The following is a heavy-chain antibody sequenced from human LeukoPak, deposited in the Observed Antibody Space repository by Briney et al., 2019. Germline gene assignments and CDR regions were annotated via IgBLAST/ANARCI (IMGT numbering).Heavy chain of an antibody. Sequence: SETLSLTCTVSGYSISSGNYWGWIRQPPGKGLEWIGSIYHSGSTYYNPSLKSRVTISVDTSKNQFSLKLSSVTAADTAVYYCAREAAAGHDYWGQGTLVTVSS. V-gene: IGHV4-38-2*02. J-gene: IGHJ4*02. CDR3: AREAAAGHDY. CDR2: IYHSGST. D-gene: IGHD6-13*01. CDR1: GYSISSGNY.